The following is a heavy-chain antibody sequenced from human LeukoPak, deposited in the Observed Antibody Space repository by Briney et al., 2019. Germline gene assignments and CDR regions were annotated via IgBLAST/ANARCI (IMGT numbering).Heavy chain of an antibody. J-gene: IGHJ3*02. CDR1: GFTFSSYW. V-gene: IGHV3-74*01. CDR2: IKTDGSST. CDR3: ARGVSGTGPDI. D-gene: IGHD6-19*01. Sequence: TGGSLRLSCAASGFTFSSYWMHWVRQAPGKGLVWVSRIKTDGSSTDYADSVKGRFTISRDNAKNTMYLQMDILRAEDTAVYYCARGVSGTGPDIWGLGTMVTVSS.